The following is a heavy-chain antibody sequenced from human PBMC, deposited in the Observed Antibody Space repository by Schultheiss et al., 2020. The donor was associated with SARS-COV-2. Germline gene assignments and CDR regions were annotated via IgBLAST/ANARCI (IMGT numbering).Heavy chain of an antibody. CDR2: IYHSGST. V-gene: IGHV4-39*01. CDR3: AKHGCTGTRCYLNY. J-gene: IGHJ4*02. D-gene: IGHD2-2*01. Sequence: SQTLSLTCTVSGGSISSGDYYWGWIRQPPGKGLEWIGSIYHSGSTYYNPSLKSRVTISVDTSKNQFSLKLSSVTAADTAVYYCAKHGCTGTRCYLNYWGQGTLVTVSS. CDR1: GGSISSGDYY.